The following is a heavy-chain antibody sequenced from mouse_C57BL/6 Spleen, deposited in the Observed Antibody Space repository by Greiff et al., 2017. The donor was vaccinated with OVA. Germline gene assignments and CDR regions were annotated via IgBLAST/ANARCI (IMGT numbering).Heavy chain of an antibody. V-gene: IGHV1-72*01. D-gene: IGHD4-1*01. CDR2: IDPNSGGT. Sequence: QVQLKQPGAELVKPGASVKLSCKASGYTFTSYWMHWVKQRPGRGLEWIGRIDPNSGGTKYNEKFKSKATLTVDKPSSTAYMQLSSLTSEDSAVYYCARESPRWAWFAYWGQGTLVTVSA. CDR3: ARESPRWAWFAY. CDR1: GYTFTSYW. J-gene: IGHJ3*01.